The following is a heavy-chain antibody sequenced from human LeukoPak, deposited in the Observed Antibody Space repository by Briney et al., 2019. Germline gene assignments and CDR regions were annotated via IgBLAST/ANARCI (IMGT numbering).Heavy chain of an antibody. CDR1: GFTFDDYG. V-gene: IGHV3-20*04. CDR3: ARGYTGYDWGNLFDY. Sequence: GGSLRLSCAASGFTFDDYGMNWVRQAPGKGLEWVSGLNWNGDSTGYADSVKGRFTISRDNAKNSLYLQMNSLRAEDTAFCYCARGYTGYDWGNLFDYWGQGTLVTVSS. CDR2: LNWNGDST. J-gene: IGHJ4*02. D-gene: IGHD5-12*01.